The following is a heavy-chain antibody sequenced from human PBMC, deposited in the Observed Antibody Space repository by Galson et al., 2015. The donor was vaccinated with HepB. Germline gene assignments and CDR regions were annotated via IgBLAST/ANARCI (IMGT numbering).Heavy chain of an antibody. Sequence: CKASGGTFSSYAISWVRQAPGQGLEWMGGIIPILGIANYAQKFQGRVTITADKSTSTAYMELSSLRSEDTAVYYCATYCSSTSCEYYYYYYMDVWGKGTTVTVSS. CDR2: IIPILGIA. CDR1: GGTFSSYA. D-gene: IGHD2-2*01. J-gene: IGHJ6*03. CDR3: ATYCSSTSCEYYYYYYMDV. V-gene: IGHV1-69*10.